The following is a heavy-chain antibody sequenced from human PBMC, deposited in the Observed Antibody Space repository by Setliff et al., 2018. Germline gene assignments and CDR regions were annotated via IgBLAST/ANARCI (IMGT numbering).Heavy chain of an antibody. CDR1: GFTFSNYD. V-gene: IGHV3-48*03. Sequence: GGSLRLSCAASGFTFSNYDMNWVRQAPGKGLEWVSYIKSSGSSIYYADSVKGRSTISRDNAKNSLYLQMDSLRAEDTAVYYCVRTLFLQYYGGRSGGYFDYWGQGSLVTVSS. J-gene: IGHJ4*02. D-gene: IGHD4-17*01. CDR2: IKSSGSSI. CDR3: VRTLFLQYYGGRSGGYFDY.